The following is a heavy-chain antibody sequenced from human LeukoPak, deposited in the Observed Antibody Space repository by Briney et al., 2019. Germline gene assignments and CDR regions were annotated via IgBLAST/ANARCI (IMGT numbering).Heavy chain of an antibody. CDR1: GGSISSGDYY. CDR3: ARVAWYGLNWYFDL. V-gene: IGHV4-30-4*01. CDR2: IYYGGST. J-gene: IGHJ2*01. Sequence: SETLSLTCTVSGGSISSGDYYWSWIRQPPGKGLEWIGYIYYGGSTYYNPSLKSRVTISVDTSKNQFSLKLSSVTAADTAVYYCARVAWYGLNWYFDLWGRGTLVTVSS. D-gene: IGHD2-15*01.